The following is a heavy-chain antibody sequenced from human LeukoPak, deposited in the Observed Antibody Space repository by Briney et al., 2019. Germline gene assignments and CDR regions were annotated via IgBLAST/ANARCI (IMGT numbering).Heavy chain of an antibody. J-gene: IGHJ4*02. CDR1: GGSISSHY. Sequence: PSETLSLTCTVSGGSISSHYWSWIRQPPRKGLEWIGYIYYSGSTNYNPSLKSRVTISVDTSKNQFSLKLSSVTAADTAVYYCARGQGSSWPFDYWGQGTLVTVSS. CDR3: ARGQGSSWPFDY. V-gene: IGHV4-59*11. D-gene: IGHD6-13*01. CDR2: IYYSGST.